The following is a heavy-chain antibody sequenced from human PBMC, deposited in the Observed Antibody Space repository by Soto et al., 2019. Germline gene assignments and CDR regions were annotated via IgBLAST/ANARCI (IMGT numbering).Heavy chain of an antibody. CDR2: IKSDGSST. V-gene: IGHV3-74*01. CDR3: VREGFGGAGYFDY. D-gene: IGHD3-10*01. J-gene: IGHJ4*02. Sequence: EVQLVESEGGLVQPGGSLRLSCAVSGFTFSNYWMHWVRQAPGKGLVWVSRIKSDGSSTYYADSVKGRFTISRDNAKNTLYLQLSSLRVEDSAVYYCVREGFGGAGYFDYWGQGTLVTVSS. CDR1: GFTFSNYW.